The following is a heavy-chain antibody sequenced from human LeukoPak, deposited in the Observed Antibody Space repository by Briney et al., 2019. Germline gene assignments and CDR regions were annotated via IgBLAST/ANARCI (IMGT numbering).Heavy chain of an antibody. D-gene: IGHD4-17*01. Sequence: GGSLRLSCAASGXTFSSYAVSWVRQAPGKGLEWVSAISGSGGSTYYADSVKGRFTISRDNSKNTLYLQMNSLRAEDTAVYYCAKDYYGDYGWFDPWGQGTVVTVSS. CDR2: ISGSGGST. CDR3: AKDYYGDYGWFDP. V-gene: IGHV3-23*01. CDR1: GXTFSSYA. J-gene: IGHJ5*02.